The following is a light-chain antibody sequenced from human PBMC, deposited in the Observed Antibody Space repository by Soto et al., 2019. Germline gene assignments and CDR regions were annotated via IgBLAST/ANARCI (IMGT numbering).Light chain of an antibody. J-gene: IGKJ5*01. CDR1: QGITNW. Sequence: DIQMTQSPSSVSVSVGDRVTITCRASQGITNWLAWYQQKPGKAPKLLIYAASGLPSGVPSRFSGSGSETEFTLTISRLQPDDFATYFCHSRAFGQGTRLEIK. CDR3: HSRA. V-gene: IGKV1-12*01. CDR2: AAS.